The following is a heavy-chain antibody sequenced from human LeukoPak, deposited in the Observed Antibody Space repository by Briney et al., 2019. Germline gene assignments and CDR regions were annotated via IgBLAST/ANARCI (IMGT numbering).Heavy chain of an antibody. CDR3: ATGGSTKPTDY. J-gene: IGHJ4*02. CDR1: GGTFSSNA. D-gene: IGHD2/OR15-2a*01. V-gene: IGHV1-69*01. Sequence: GASVKVSCRTSGGTFSSNAISWVRQAPGRGLEWMGGIIPIFGTANYAENFQGRLTITADESTSTAYMGLSSLRSEDTAMYYCATGGSTKPTDYWGQGTLVTVSS. CDR2: IIPIFGTA.